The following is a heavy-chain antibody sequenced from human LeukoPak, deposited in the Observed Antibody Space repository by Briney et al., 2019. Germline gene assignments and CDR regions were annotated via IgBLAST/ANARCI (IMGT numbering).Heavy chain of an antibody. Sequence: GGSLRLSCAASGFTFSSYAMTWVRQAPGKGLEWVSRIRSSSETFYADSVKGRFTISRDNARNSLYLQMNNLRGEDTAIYYCARDAGNSGYGCDLWGQGTLVTVSS. CDR2: IRSSSET. CDR3: ARDAGNSGYGCDL. J-gene: IGHJ5*02. D-gene: IGHD5-12*01. CDR1: GFTFSSYA. V-gene: IGHV3-48*01.